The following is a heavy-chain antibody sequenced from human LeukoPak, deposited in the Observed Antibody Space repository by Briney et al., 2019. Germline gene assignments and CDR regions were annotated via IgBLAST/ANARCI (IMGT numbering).Heavy chain of an antibody. V-gene: IGHV3-74*01. CDR2: INTDGSSI. J-gene: IGHJ5*02. CDR3: ARDTIWFGEPTPTWFDP. CDR1: GFIFSDYW. D-gene: IGHD3-10*01. Sequence: GGSLRLSCGVSGFIFSDYWMHWVRQVPGKGLLWVARINTDGSSISYADSVKGRFTISRDNAKNTLYLQMNSLGAEDTAVYYCARDTIWFGEPTPTWFDPRGQGTRVSVSS.